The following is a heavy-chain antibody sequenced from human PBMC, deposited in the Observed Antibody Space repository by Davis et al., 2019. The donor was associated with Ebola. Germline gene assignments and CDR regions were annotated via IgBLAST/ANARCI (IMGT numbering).Heavy chain of an antibody. Sequence: PSETLSLTCAVSGGSISSGGYSWSWIRQPPGKGLEWIGYIYHSGSTYYNPSLKSRVTISVDRSKNQFSLKLSSVTAADTAVYYCARYSSSLNWFDPWGQGTLVTVSS. CDR2: IYHSGST. CDR1: GGSISSGGYS. J-gene: IGHJ5*02. D-gene: IGHD6-13*01. CDR3: ARYSSSLNWFDP. V-gene: IGHV4-30-2*01.